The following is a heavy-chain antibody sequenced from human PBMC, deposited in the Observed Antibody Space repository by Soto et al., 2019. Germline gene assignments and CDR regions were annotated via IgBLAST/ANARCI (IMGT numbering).Heavy chain of an antibody. D-gene: IGHD2-8*02. CDR3: ARDFPDRTGAGAHLFDP. Sequence: QVQLVASGGGVVQPGRSLRLSCAASGYRFSDYGMHWVRQAPGKGLEWMAVIWFDGSEKYHAESVKGRFTISRDKSKNAPYLQMESLTVEATAVYCCARDFPDRTGAGAHLFDPWGQGALVTVSS. V-gene: IGHV3-33*01. CDR2: IWFDGSEK. CDR1: GYRFSDYG. J-gene: IGHJ5*02.